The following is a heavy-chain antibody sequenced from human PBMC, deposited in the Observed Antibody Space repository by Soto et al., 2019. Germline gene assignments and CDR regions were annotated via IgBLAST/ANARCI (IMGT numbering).Heavy chain of an antibody. CDR3: ARVQDYDSSGYYFAY. D-gene: IGHD3-22*01. J-gene: IGHJ4*02. Sequence: QVQLVQSGAEVKKPGASVKVSCKASGYTFTSYAMHWVRQAPGQRLEWMGWINAGNGNTKYSQKFQGRVTITRDTSAXTAYMELSSLRSEDTAVYYCARVQDYDSSGYYFAYWGQGTLVTVSS. CDR1: GYTFTSYA. CDR2: INAGNGNT. V-gene: IGHV1-3*01.